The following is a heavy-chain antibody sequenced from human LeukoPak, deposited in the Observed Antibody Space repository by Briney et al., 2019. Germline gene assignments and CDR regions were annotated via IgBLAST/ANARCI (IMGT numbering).Heavy chain of an antibody. CDR3: AKGRGNSGSMDYFDY. CDR1: RFTFSTYA. CDR2: ISTSGGST. D-gene: IGHD5-12*01. V-gene: IGHV3-23*01. J-gene: IGHJ4*02. Sequence: GGSLRLSCAGSRFTFSTYAMSWVRQAPGKGLGYVSVISTSGGSTYYADSVKGRFTISRDNSKNTLYLQMNSLRADDTAVYYCAKGRGNSGSMDYFDYWGQGTLVIVSS.